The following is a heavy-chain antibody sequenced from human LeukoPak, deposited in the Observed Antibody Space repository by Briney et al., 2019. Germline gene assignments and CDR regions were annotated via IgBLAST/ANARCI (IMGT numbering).Heavy chain of an antibody. V-gene: IGHV1-46*01. CDR3: ARDKDSRPYDSSGYYYDGAYFDY. Sequence: ASVKVSCKASGYTFTSYYMHWVRQAPGQGLEWMGIINPSGGSTSYAQKFQGRVTMTRDTSTSTVYMELSSLRSEDTAVYYCARDKDSRPYDSSGYYYDGAYFDYWGQGTLVTVSS. J-gene: IGHJ4*02. D-gene: IGHD3-22*01. CDR1: GYTFTSYY. CDR2: INPSGGST.